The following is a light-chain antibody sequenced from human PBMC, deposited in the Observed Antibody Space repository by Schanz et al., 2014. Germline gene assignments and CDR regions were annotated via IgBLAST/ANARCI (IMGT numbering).Light chain of an antibody. Sequence: EIVLTQSPGTLSLSPGERATLSCRASQSVSKNYLAWYQQKPGQAPRLLIYGVSSRATGVPDRFSGSGSGTDFTLTISRLEPEDFAVYYCQQYDIYRTFGQGTKVEIK. V-gene: IGKV3-20*01. CDR1: QSVSKNY. CDR2: GVS. J-gene: IGKJ1*01. CDR3: QQYDIYRT.